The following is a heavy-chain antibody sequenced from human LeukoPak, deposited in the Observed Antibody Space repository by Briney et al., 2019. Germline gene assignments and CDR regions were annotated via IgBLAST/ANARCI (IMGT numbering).Heavy chain of an antibody. J-gene: IGHJ3*02. CDR2: ISGSGGST. CDR3: AKARSNYFIADAFDI. V-gene: IGHV3-23*01. D-gene: IGHD4-11*01. CDR1: GFTFSSYA. Sequence: GGSLRLSCAASGFTFSSYAMSWVRQAPGKGLEWVSAISGSGGSTYYADSVKGRFTISRDNSKNTLYLQLNSLRAEDTAVYYCAKARSNYFIADAFDIWGQGTMVTVSS.